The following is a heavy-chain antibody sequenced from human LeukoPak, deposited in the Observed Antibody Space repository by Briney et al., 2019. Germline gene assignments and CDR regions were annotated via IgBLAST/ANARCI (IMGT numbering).Heavy chain of an antibody. J-gene: IGHJ4*02. CDR3: ARERNGFDY. CDR1: GGSISGFY. CDR2: IFYSGST. V-gene: IGHV4-59*01. Sequence: SETLSLTCTVSGGSISGFYWSWIRQSPGKGLEWVGYIFYSGSTNYNPSLRGRVTMSVDTSKNEFSLQLKFVTAADTAVYYCARERNGFDYWGQGTLVTVSS.